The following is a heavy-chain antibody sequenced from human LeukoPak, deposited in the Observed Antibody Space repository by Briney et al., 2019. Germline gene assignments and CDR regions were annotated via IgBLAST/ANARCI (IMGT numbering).Heavy chain of an antibody. CDR1: GYTLTELS. J-gene: IGHJ4*02. CDR3: ATFGDKEQGRAGFDY. V-gene: IGHV1-24*01. D-gene: IGHD1-26*01. CDR2: FDPEDGET. Sequence: ASVKVSCKVSGYTLTELSMHWVRQAPGKGLEWMGGFDPEDGETIYAQKFQGRVTMTEDTSTDTAYMELSSLRSEDTAVYYCATFGDKEQGRAGFDYWGQGTLVTVSS.